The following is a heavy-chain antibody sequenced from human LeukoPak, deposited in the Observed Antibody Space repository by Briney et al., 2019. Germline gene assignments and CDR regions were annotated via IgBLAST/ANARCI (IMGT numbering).Heavy chain of an antibody. V-gene: IGHV1-69*13. Sequence: SVKVSCTASGGTSSSYAISWVRQAPGQGLEWMGGIIPIFGTANYAQKFQGRVTITAGESTSTAYMELSSLRSEDTAVYYCARATYYDILTGYYPPYYYYGMDVWGKGTTVTVSS. CDR2: IIPIFGTA. CDR1: GGTSSSYA. J-gene: IGHJ6*04. CDR3: ARATYYDILTGYYPPYYYYGMDV. D-gene: IGHD3-9*01.